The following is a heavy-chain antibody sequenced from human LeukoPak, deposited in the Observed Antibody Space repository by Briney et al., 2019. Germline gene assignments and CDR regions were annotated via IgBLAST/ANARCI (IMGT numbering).Heavy chain of an antibody. CDR1: GFTFSSYE. CDR3: ARETDSTFGGPGSDI. D-gene: IGHD3-16*01. CDR2: ISSSGSTR. Sequence: GGSLRLSCAASGFTFSSYEMNWVRQAPGKGLEWVSYISSSGSTRYYADSVKGRFTTSRDNAKNSLYLQMNSLRAEDTALYYCARETDSTFGGPGSDIWGQGTMVTVSS. V-gene: IGHV3-48*03. J-gene: IGHJ3*02.